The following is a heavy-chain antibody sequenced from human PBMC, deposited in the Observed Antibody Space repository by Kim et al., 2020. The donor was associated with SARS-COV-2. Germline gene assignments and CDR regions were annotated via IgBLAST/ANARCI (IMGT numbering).Heavy chain of an antibody. D-gene: IGHD3-22*01. Sequence: SVKVSCKASGGTFSSYAISWVRQAPGQGLEWMGRIIPILGIANYAQKFQGRVTITADKSTSTAYMELSSLRSEDTAVYYCAREGGTMIVVASSCMDVWGQGTTVTVSS. CDR3: AREGGTMIVVASSCMDV. CDR1: GGTFSSYA. CDR2: IIPILGIA. J-gene: IGHJ6*02. V-gene: IGHV1-69*04.